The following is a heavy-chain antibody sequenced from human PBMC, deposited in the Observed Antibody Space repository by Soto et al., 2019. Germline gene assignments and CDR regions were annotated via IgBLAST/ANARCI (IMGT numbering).Heavy chain of an antibody. J-gene: IGHJ4*02. CDR3: ARAHFLEWR. CDR1: GASVNSDSDY. D-gene: IGHD3-3*01. V-gene: IGHV4-61*03. CDR2: VYYSGTT. Sequence: QVQLQESGPGRVRPSETLSLTCTVSGASVNSDSDYRNWIRQPPGKGLEWIGYVYYSGTTNYNPSLNSRVTMSIDTSKNHFSLKVRSVTAADTAVYYCARAHFLEWRWGQGSLVTVSS.